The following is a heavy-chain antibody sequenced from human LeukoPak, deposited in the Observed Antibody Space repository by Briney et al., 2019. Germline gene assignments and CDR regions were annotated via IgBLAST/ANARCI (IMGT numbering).Heavy chain of an antibody. D-gene: IGHD3-22*01. CDR2: INHSGST. CDR1: GGSFSGYY. V-gene: IGHV4-34*01. Sequence: SETLSLTCAVYGGSFSGYYWSWIRQPPGKGLEWIGEINHSGSTNYNPSLKSRVTISVDTSKNQFSLKLSSVTAADTAVYYCARGPVWRGYYYDSSGYLYWGQGTLVTVSS. J-gene: IGHJ4*02. CDR3: ARGPVWRGYYYDSSGYLY.